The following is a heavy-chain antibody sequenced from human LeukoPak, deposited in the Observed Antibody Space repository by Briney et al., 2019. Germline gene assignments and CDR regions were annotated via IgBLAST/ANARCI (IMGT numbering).Heavy chain of an antibody. V-gene: IGHV4-34*01. CDR1: GGSFNEYY. Sequence: SETLSLTCGVNGGSFNEYYWSWIRQPPGKGLEWIGEINHSGRTSSNSSLKSRVTISVDTSRNQFSLELSSVTAADTAVYYCAIGTRRGYYYHMDVWDKGTTVTVSS. J-gene: IGHJ6*03. CDR2: INHSGRT. CDR3: AIGTRRGYYYHMDV.